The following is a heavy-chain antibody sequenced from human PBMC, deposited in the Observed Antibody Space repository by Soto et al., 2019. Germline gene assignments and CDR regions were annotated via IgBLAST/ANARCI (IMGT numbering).Heavy chain of an antibody. CDR3: ARDGTAYYAFCSGYHAYWYFDL. J-gene: IGHJ2*01. CDR2: ISSSSSTI. D-gene: IGHD3-3*01. V-gene: IGHV3-48*01. CDR1: GFTFSSYS. Sequence: GGSLRLSCAASGFTFSSYSMNWVRQAPGKGLEWVSYISSSSSTIYYADSVKGRFTISRDNAKNSLYLQMNSLRAEDTAVYYCARDGTAYYAFCSGYHAYWYFDLWGRGTLVTVSS.